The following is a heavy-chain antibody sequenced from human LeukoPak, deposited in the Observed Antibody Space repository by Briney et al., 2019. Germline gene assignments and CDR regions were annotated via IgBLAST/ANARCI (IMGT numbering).Heavy chain of an antibody. CDR1: GVSFSGYC. V-gene: IGHV4-34*01. D-gene: IGHD1-26*01. CDR3: ATSTGGGSLTQFDY. Sequence: SETLPLTCAVYGVSFSGYCWSWIRQPPGKGLEWIGEINHSGITNYNPSPKSRVTISLDTSKNQFSLKLSSVTAADTAVYYCATSTGGGSLTQFDYWGQGTLVTVSS. J-gene: IGHJ4*02. CDR2: INHSGIT.